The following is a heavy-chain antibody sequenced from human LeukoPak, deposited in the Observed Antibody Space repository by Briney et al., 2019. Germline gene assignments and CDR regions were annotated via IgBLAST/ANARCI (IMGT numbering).Heavy chain of an antibody. J-gene: IGHJ6*02. Sequence: GGSLRLSCAASGFNIASYWMTWVRQAPGQGLEWVANIKSDGSEKYYVDSVKGRFTISRDNDKKSVYLQMDSLRTEDTAVYYCARDPDYGDYGIYYYYGMDVWGQGTTVTVSS. CDR3: ARDPDYGDYGIYYYYGMDV. CDR1: GFNIASYW. V-gene: IGHV3-7*01. D-gene: IGHD4-17*01. CDR2: IKSDGSEK.